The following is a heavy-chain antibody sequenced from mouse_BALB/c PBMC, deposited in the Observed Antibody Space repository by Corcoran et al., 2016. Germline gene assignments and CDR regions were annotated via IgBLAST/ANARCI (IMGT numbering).Heavy chain of an antibody. D-gene: IGHD2-1*01. V-gene: IGHV9-3-1*01. Sequence: QIQLVQSGPELKKPGETVKISCKASGYTFTNYGMNWVKQAPGKGLKWMGWINTYTGEPTYSDDFKGRFAFSLETSASTAYLQINNLKNEDTATYFCARKGGNYGSMDYCGQGTSVTVSS. J-gene: IGHJ4*01. CDR1: GYTFTNYG. CDR2: INTYTGEP. CDR3: ARKGGNYGSMDY.